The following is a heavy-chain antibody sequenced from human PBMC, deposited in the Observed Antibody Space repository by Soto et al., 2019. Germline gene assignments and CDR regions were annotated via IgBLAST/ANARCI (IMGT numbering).Heavy chain of an antibody. CDR1: GFTFSSYA. CDR2: ISGSGGST. V-gene: IGHV3-23*01. J-gene: IGHJ6*02. D-gene: IGHD3-10*01. CDR3: LTVRGLPYYYYGMDV. Sequence: PGGSLRLSCAASGFTFSSYAMSWVRRAPGKGLEWVSAISGSGGSTYYADSVKGRFTISRDNSKNTLYLQMNSLRAEDTAVYYCLTVRGLPYYYYGMDVWGQGTTVTVSS.